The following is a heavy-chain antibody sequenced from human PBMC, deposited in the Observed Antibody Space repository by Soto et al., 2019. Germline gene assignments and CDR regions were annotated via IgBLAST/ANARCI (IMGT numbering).Heavy chain of an antibody. CDR1: GFSLSTSGVG. V-gene: IGHV2-5*02. CDR2: IYWDDDK. Sequence: QITLKESGPTLVKPTQTLMLTCTFSGFSLSTSGVGVGWIRQPPGKALEWLALIYWDDDKRYSPSLKSRLTITKDTSKNQVVLTMTNMDPVDTATYYCAHRPYGDVYFDYWGQGTLVTVSS. J-gene: IGHJ4*02. D-gene: IGHD4-17*01. CDR3: AHRPYGDVYFDY.